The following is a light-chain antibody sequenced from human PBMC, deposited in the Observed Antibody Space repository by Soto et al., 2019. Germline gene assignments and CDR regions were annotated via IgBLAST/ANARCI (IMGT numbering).Light chain of an antibody. V-gene: IGKV1-5*01. J-gene: IGKJ2*01. CDR2: GAS. CDR3: QQYKTYMYT. Sequence: DIQMTQSPSTLSAFVGDRVTITGRVSQSIGTDLAWYQHKPGKAPKLLIYGASNLDTAVPSRFRGSGSGTQFTLTISSLQPDDSATYYCQQYKTYMYTVGQGTKVDIK. CDR1: QSIGTD.